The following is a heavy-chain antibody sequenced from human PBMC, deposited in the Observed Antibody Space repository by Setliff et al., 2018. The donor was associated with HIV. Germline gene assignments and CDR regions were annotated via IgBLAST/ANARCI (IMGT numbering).Heavy chain of an antibody. CDR3: ARVPVSNYYYYMDV. CDR2: ISVYNGHT. Sequence: ASVKVSCKASGYSFTNLGLNWVRQAPGQGLEWMGWISVYNGHTNFAQKLQDRVTMTTDTSTSTAYMELRSLRSDDTAVYYCARVPVSNYYYYMDVWGKGTTVTVS. V-gene: IGHV1-18*01. CDR1: GYSFTNLG. J-gene: IGHJ6*03.